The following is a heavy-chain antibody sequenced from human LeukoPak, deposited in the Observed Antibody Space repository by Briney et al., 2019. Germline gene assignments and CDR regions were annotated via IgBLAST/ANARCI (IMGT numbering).Heavy chain of an antibody. CDR2: ISGSGGST. J-gene: IGHJ4*02. D-gene: IGHD3-3*01. CDR3: AKDHSGRYDFWRGYYTFDY. Sequence: PGGSLRLSCAASGFTFSSYAMSWVRQAPGKGLEGVSAISGSGGSTYYADSVKGRFTISRDNSKNTLYLQMNSLRAEDTAVYYCAKDHSGRYDFWRGYYTFDYWGQGTLVTVSS. CDR1: GFTFSSYA. V-gene: IGHV3-23*01.